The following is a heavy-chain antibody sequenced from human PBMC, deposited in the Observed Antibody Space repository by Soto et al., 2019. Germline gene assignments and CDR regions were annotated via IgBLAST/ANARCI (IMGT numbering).Heavy chain of an antibody. CDR1: GYTFTSYD. J-gene: IGHJ4*02. D-gene: IGHD1-26*01. CDR2: MNPSSGHT. Sequence: QVQLVQSGAEVKKPGASVKVSCKASGYTFTSYDSNWVRQATGQGLEWMGWMNPSSGHTGYAQKFKGRVTRNRNTSISTAYKERRSLRSEDTAVYYCARVSWGDKEFDYLGPGTLVTVSS. CDR3: ARVSWGDKEFDY. V-gene: IGHV1-8*01.